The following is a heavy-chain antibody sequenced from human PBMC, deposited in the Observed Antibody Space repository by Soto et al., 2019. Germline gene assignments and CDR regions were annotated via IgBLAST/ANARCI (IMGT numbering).Heavy chain of an antibody. CDR1: GGSVSSGSYY. J-gene: IGHJ4*02. Sequence: SETLSLTCTVSGGSVSSGSYYWSWIRQPPGKGLEWIGYIYYSGSTNYNPSLKSRVTISVDTSKNQFSLKLSSVTAADTAVYYCASSNSDFWSGYYEYYFDYWGQGTLVTVS. D-gene: IGHD3-3*01. CDR2: IYYSGST. CDR3: ASSNSDFWSGYYEYYFDY. V-gene: IGHV4-61*01.